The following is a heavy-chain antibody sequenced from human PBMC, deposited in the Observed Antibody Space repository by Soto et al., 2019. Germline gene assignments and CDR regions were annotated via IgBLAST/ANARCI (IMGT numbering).Heavy chain of an antibody. CDR2: INTDASNT. J-gene: IGHJ4*02. CDR3: ARDAGSFDF. V-gene: IGHV3-74*01. D-gene: IGHD1-1*01. CDR1: GLTFSSFW. Sequence: EVQLVESGGDLVQPGGSLRLSCAASGLTFSSFWMHWVRRAPGKGLVWVSFINTDASNTNYADSVKGRFTISRDNAKNTLYLQMNSLRVEDTALYYCARDAGSFDFRGQGTLVTVSS.